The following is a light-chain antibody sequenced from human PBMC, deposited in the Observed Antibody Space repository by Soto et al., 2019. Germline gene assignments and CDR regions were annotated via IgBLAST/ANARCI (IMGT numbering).Light chain of an antibody. V-gene: IGKV3-20*01. CDR1: QSVTSNY. J-gene: IGKJ1*01. CDR3: QEYGSSRT. CDR2: GAS. Sequence: EIVLTQSPGTLSLSPGERATLSCRASQSVTSNYVAWYQQKPGQALRLLIYGASSRATGIPDRFSGSGSGTDFTLTISRLEPEDFAVYYCQEYGSSRTFGQGTKVEIK.